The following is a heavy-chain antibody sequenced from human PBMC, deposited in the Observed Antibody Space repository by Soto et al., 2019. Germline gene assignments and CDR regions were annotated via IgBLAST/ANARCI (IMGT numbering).Heavy chain of an antibody. D-gene: IGHD2-21*01. V-gene: IGHV4-39*01. CDR3: ARRRIVPTTYFDS. CDR1: GDSISSSSSY. CDR2: IFHTGAT. J-gene: IGHJ4*02. Sequence: SETLSLTCTVSGDSISSSSSYWGWTRQHPGKGLEWLGHIFHTGATYQNPTLKSRLRMSVDTSKNQFSLNLSSVTATDTSVYYCARRRIVPTTYFDSWGQGALVTVSS.